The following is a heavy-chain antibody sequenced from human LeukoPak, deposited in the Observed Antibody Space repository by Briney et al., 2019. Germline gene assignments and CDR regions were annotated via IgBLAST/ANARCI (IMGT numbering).Heavy chain of an antibody. J-gene: IGHJ4*02. V-gene: IGHV4-34*01. CDR2: INHSGST. D-gene: IGHD3-22*01. CDR1: VRSFSGYD. Sequence: SESLSLTWAVDVRSFSGYDWSWIREPPWKGLEWIGEINHSGSTNYNPSLKSRVTISVDTSKNQFSLKLSSVTAADTAVYYCARLSGYSSGHYYSDYWGQGTLVTVSS. CDR3: ARLSGYSSGHYYSDY.